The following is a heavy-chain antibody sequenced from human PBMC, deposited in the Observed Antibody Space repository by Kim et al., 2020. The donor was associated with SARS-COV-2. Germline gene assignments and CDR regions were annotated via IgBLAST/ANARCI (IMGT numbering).Heavy chain of an antibody. Sequence: GGSLRLSCAASGFTFSTYYMNWVRQAPGKGLEWVSYISSSSGTKYYADSVKGRFTVSRDNAKNSLYLQMNSLRDEDTAVYYCARVPDSSGFVDYWGQGTLVTVSS. D-gene: IGHD3-22*01. CDR1: GFTFSTYY. V-gene: IGHV3-48*02. J-gene: IGHJ4*02. CDR2: ISSSSGTK. CDR3: ARVPDSSGFVDY.